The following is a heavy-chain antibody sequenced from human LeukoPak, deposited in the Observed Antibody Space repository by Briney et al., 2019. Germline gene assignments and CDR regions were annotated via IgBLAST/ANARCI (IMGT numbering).Heavy chain of an antibody. V-gene: IGHV3-11*01. Sequence: GGSLRLSCAASGFTFSDYYMSWIRQAPGKGLEWVSYISSSGSTIYYADSVKGRFTISRDNAKNSLYLQMNSLRAEDTAVYYCAIPRSDCTNGVCAPYYYYGMDVWGQGTTVTVSS. CDR3: AIPRSDCTNGVCAPYYYYGMDV. CDR2: ISSSGSTI. CDR1: GFTFSDYY. D-gene: IGHD2-8*01. J-gene: IGHJ6*02.